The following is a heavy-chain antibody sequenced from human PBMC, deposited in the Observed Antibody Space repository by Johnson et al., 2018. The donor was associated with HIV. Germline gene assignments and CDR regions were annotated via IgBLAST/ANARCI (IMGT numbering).Heavy chain of an antibody. Sequence: VQLVESGGGLVQPGGSLRLSCAASGFTFSSYAMSWVRQAPGKGLELVSAISGSGGRTYSADSVKGRFSISRDNSKNTVYIQMKSLRAEDTAVYYCAKGGAVAGTRDAFDIWGQGTMVTVSS. D-gene: IGHD6-19*01. CDR2: ISGSGGRT. CDR1: GFTFSSYA. CDR3: AKGGAVAGTRDAFDI. J-gene: IGHJ3*02. V-gene: IGHV3-23*04.